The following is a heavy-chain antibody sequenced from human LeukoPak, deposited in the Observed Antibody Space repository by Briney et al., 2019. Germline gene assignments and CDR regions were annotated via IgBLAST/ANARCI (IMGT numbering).Heavy chain of an antibody. CDR1: GVTFSNYA. V-gene: IGHV3-23*01. CDR2: ISVSGDRT. D-gene: IGHD4-17*01. J-gene: IGHJ1*01. CDR3: VKADYGDNGSFQF. Sequence: GGSLRLSFEASGVTFSNYAMSWVRQAPGKGLEWVSGISVSGDRTYYAGSVKGRFTISRDNSKKTLSLQLNSLRAEDTALYYCVKADYGDNGSFQFWGQGTLVTVSS.